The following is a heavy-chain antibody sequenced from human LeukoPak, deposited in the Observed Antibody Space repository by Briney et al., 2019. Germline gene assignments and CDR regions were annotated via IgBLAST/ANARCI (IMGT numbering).Heavy chain of an antibody. Sequence: GASLRLSCAASGFTFSGYAMSWVRQAPGKGLEWVSGISGSGGGTFYADSVEGRFTISRDNSQNTLYLQINSLRAEDTAAYSCARRALVVATSYWYFDLWGRGTLVTVSS. CDR1: GFTFSGYA. V-gene: IGHV3-23*01. J-gene: IGHJ2*01. CDR3: ARRALVVATSYWYFDL. CDR2: ISGSGGGT. D-gene: IGHD2-15*01.